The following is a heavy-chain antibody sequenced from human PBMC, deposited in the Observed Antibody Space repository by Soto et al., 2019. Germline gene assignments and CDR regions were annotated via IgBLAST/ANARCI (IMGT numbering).Heavy chain of an antibody. CDR2: IKTKTDGGTT. V-gene: IGHV3-15*01. CDR3: TTGVTSRGMDV. CDR1: GFTFSNAW. J-gene: IGHJ6*02. Sequence: EVQLVESGGGLVKPGGSLRLSCAASGFTFSNAWMSWVRQAPGKGLEWAGRIKTKTDGGTTDYAAPVKGRFTISRDDSKNTLYLQMNSLKTEATAVYYCTTGVTSRGMDVWGQGTTVTVSS. D-gene: IGHD2-21*02.